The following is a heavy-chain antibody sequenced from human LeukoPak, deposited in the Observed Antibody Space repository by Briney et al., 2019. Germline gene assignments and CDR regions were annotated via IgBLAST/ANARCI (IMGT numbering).Heavy chain of an antibody. V-gene: IGHV4-39*07. D-gene: IGHD2-2*01. CDR3: ARADIVVVPAARWFDP. J-gene: IGHJ5*02. CDR1: GDSITSSSYY. CDR2: IYSTGGT. Sequence: PSETLSLTCTVSGDSITSSSYYWGWIRQPPGKGLEWIGNIYSTGGTYYNPSLKSRVTISVDTSKNQFSLNLSSVTAADTAVYYCARADIVVVPAARWFDPWGQGTLVTVSS.